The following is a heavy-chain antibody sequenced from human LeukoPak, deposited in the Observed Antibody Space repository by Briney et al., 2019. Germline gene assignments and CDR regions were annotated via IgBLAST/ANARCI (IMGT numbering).Heavy chain of an antibody. D-gene: IGHD3-10*01. J-gene: IGHJ5*02. V-gene: IGHV4-4*02. CDR2: INHSGRT. CDR1: GGSISSRNW. CDR3: ARAYYSTSWFPH. Sequence: SGTLSLTCAVSGGSISSRNWWSWVRQPPGKGLEWIGEINHSGRTNYNSSLKSRVTISADTSKNQFSLELRSVTAADTAVYYCARAYYSTSWFPHWGQGALVTVSS.